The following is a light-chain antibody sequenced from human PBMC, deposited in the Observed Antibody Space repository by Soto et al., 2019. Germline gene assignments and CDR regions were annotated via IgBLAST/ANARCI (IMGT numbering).Light chain of an antibody. Sequence: DIQMTQSPSSLSASVGDRVTITCRARQSIRNYLNWYQQKTGKAPKLLIYAASRLQSEVPSRFSVRGSGTDVNLSISSLQPEDFATYDCQLSYGTSSTFGQGTKVEIK. CDR1: QSIRNY. CDR2: AAS. CDR3: QLSYGTSST. J-gene: IGKJ1*01. V-gene: IGKV1-39*01.